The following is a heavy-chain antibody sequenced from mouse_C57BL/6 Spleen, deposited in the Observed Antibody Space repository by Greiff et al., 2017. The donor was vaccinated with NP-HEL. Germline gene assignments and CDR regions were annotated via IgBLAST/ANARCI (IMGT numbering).Heavy chain of an antibody. CDR1: GFTFSDYY. CDR2: INYDGSST. D-gene: IGHD1-1*02. V-gene: IGHV5-16*01. J-gene: IGHJ4*01. CDR3: ARVLWHYYAMDY. Sequence: DVHLVESEGGLVQPGSSMKLSCTASGFTFSDYYMAWVRQVPEKGLEWVANINYDGSSTYYLDSLKSRFIISRDNAKNILYLQMSSLKSEDTATYYCARVLWHYYAMDYWVQGTSVTVSS.